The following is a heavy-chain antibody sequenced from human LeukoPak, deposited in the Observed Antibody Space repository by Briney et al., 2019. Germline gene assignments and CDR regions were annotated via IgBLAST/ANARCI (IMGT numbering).Heavy chain of an antibody. D-gene: IGHD2-15*01. V-gene: IGHV1-18*01. J-gene: IGHJ4*02. CDR1: GYTFTSYG. CDR3: ALLGSCSGGNCYPIDY. Sequence: ASVKVSCKASGYTFTSYGISWVRQAPGQGLEWMGWISGYNGNTNYAQKLQGRVTMTTDTSTSTAYMELRSLRSDDTAVYYCALLGSCSGGNCYPIDYWGQGTLVTVSS. CDR2: ISGYNGNT.